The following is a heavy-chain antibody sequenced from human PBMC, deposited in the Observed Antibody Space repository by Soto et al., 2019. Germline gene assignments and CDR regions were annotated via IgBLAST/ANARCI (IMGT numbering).Heavy chain of an antibody. CDR1: GYTFTSYD. D-gene: IGHD3-10*01. V-gene: IGHV1-8*01. CDR3: ALFGVISDAFDI. Sequence: QVQLVQSGAEVKKPGASVKVSCKASGYTFTSYDINWVRQATGQGLEWMGWMNPNSGNTGYAQKLQVRVTMTRNTSISTAYMELSSLRSEDTAVYYCALFGVISDAFDIWGQGTMVTVSS. J-gene: IGHJ3*02. CDR2: MNPNSGNT.